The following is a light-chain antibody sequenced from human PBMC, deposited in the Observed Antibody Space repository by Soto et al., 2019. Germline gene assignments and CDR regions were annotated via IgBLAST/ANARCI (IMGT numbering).Light chain of an antibody. Sequence: QSPMTGPASVSVSPGELLTISYTGASIGVGGYDYVSWFQQHPGKAPKLMIFEVSNRHSGVSYRFSGSKSGNTASLTISGVQDEDEADYYCRSYTITNHYVFGPGTMVTV. CDR3: RSYTITNHYV. CDR1: SIGVGGYDY. CDR2: EVS. V-gene: IGLV2-14*01. J-gene: IGLJ1*01.